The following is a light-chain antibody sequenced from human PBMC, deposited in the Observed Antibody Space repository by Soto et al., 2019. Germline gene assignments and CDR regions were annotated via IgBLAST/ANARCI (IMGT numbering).Light chain of an antibody. J-gene: IGKJ5*01. CDR1: QNLNIY. V-gene: IGKV3-11*01. Sequence: EIVLTQSPATLSLSPGERATLSCRASQNLNIYLAWYQQKPVQAPRLLIYDSSNRSTDIPARFSGSGSETDFTLTISSLEPEDFAVHYCQQRRNWPITFGQGTRLEIK. CDR3: QQRRNWPIT. CDR2: DSS.